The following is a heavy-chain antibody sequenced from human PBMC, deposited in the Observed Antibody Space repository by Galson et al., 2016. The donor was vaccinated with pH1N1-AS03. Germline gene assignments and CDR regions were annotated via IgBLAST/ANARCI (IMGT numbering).Heavy chain of an antibody. CDR3: ARDSDYMDL. J-gene: IGHJ6*03. CDR1: GFTLSDYY. Sequence: LRLSCAASGFTLSDYYMSWIRQAPGKGLEWVSYISSGSTYTNYEDSVNGRFTISKDNGKNSEYLQMNSLRAEDTAVYFCARDSDYMDLWGKGTTVTVS. CDR2: ISSGSTYT. V-gene: IGHV3-11*06.